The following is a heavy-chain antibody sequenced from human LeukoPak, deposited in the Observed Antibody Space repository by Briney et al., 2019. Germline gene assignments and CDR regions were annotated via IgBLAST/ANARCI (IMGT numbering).Heavy chain of an antibody. J-gene: IGHJ4*02. D-gene: IGHD5-18*01. V-gene: IGHV4-61*01. CDR2: IYYSGST. Sequence: SETLSLTCTVSGGSVSSGSYYWSWIRQPPGKGLEWIGYIYYSGSTNYNPSLKSRVTISVETSKNQFSLKLSSVTAADTAVYYCARELWPNYFDYWGQGTLVTVSS. CDR3: ARELWPNYFDY. CDR1: GGSVSSGSYY.